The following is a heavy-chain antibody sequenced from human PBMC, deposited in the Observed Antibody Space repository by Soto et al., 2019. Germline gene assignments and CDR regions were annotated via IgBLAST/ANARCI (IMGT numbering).Heavy chain of an antibody. D-gene: IGHD2-15*01. Sequence: PSESLSLTCTVSGGSISSSSYYWGWIRQPPGKGLEWIGSIYYSGSTYYNPSLKSRVTISVDTSKNQFSLKLSSLTAADTAVYYRERHDSATLDHAFDLSGQGTMVAVS. CDR2: IYYSGST. V-gene: IGHV4-39*01. CDR3: ERHDSATLDHAFDL. CDR1: GGSISSSSYY. J-gene: IGHJ3*01.